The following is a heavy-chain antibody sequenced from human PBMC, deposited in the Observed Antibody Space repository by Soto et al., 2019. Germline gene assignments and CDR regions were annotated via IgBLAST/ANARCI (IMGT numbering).Heavy chain of an antibody. CDR1: GGSISSGDYD. Sequence: PAETRSLTCTVSGGSISSGDYDGSGIRQPPGKGLEWIGYIYYSGSNYYNPSLKSRVTISVDTSKNQFSLKLSSVTAADTAVYYCARGGYYYEERYFDYWGQGTLVTVSS. V-gene: IGHV4-30-4*01. D-gene: IGHD3-22*01. CDR3: ARGGYYYEERYFDY. J-gene: IGHJ4*02. CDR2: IYYSGSN.